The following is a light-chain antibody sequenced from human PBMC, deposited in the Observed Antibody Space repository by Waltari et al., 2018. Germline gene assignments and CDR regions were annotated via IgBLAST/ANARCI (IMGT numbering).Light chain of an antibody. Sequence: DILMTQYPSSVSASVGDRVPITCRASQDVRSWLAWYQQKPGKAPNLLIYAASSLQSGVPSRFSGSGSGTHFTLTISSLQPEDFATYYCQQGEASPYTFGQGTKLEIK. CDR2: AAS. V-gene: IGKV1-12*01. CDR1: QDVRSW. J-gene: IGKJ2*01. CDR3: QQGEASPYT.